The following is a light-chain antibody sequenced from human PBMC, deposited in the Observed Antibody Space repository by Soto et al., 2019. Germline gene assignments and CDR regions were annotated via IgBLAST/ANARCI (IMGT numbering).Light chain of an antibody. V-gene: IGLV2-14*01. CDR1: SSDVGAYNS. CDR3: SSYTTSVTYV. J-gene: IGLJ1*01. CDR2: DVS. Sequence: QSVLTQPASVSGSPGQSITISCTGTSSDVGAYNSVSWYQQYPGKAPKLIIYDVSTRPSGISDRFSGSKSGNTASLTISGLQAEDESDYYCSSYTTSVTYVFGTGTKVTVL.